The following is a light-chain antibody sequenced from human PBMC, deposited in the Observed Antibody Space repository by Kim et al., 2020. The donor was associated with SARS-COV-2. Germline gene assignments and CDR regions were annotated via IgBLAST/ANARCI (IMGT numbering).Light chain of an antibody. J-gene: IGKJ1*01. V-gene: IGKV1-39*01. CDR2: AAS. Sequence: ASVGNRVNIPCRASQSLGSYLNREQQKPGKAPKLLIYAASSLQSGGPSRFSGSGSGTDFTLTISSLQPEDFATYYCQQSYSTPPTFGRGTKVDIK. CDR1: QSLGSY. CDR3: QQSYSTPPT.